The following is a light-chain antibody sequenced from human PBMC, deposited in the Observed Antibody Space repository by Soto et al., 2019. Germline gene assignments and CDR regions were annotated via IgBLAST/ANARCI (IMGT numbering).Light chain of an antibody. Sequence: DIQMTQSPSTLSASVGDRVTITCRASQNINRRLAWYQQKPGKAPNLLSYDASSLESGVPARLSGGRSGTEFTLTISSLQPDDFSTFYFQQYNNYPWTFGQGTKVEIK. CDR1: QNINRR. J-gene: IGKJ1*01. CDR3: QQYNNYPWT. CDR2: DAS. V-gene: IGKV1-5*01.